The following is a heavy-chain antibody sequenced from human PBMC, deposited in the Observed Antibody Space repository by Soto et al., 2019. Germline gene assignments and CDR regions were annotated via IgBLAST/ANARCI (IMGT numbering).Heavy chain of an antibody. Sequence: SETLSLTCTVSGGSISSGGYYWSWIRQHPGKGLERIGYIYYSGSTYYNPSLKSRVTISVDTSKNQFSLKLSSVTAADTAVYYCARDSCSGGSCYSDYWGQGTLVTVSS. CDR3: ARDSCSGGSCYSDY. CDR2: IYYSGST. CDR1: GGSISSGGYY. D-gene: IGHD2-15*01. J-gene: IGHJ4*02. V-gene: IGHV4-31*03.